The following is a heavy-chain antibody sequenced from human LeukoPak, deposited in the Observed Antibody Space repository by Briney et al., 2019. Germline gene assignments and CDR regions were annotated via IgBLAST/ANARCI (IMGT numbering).Heavy chain of an antibody. Sequence: GGSLRLSCAVSGFTFDDYAMHWVRQVPGKGLEWVSGINWNSDSIGYADSVKGRFTTSRDNAKNSLYLQMNSLRAEDTAVYYCARNRGISDWGQGTLVTVSS. J-gene: IGHJ4*02. CDR3: ARNRGISD. CDR1: GFTFDDYA. V-gene: IGHV3-9*01. D-gene: IGHD1-14*01. CDR2: INWNSDSI.